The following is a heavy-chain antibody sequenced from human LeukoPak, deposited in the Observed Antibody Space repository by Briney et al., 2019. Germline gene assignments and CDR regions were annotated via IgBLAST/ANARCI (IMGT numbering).Heavy chain of an antibody. V-gene: IGHV5-51*01. CDR1: GYSFTSYW. CDR2: IYPGDSDT. CDR3: ARRAFLAVIVPGAFDI. D-gene: IGHD3-16*02. Sequence: GESLKISCKGSGYSFTSYWIGWVRQMPGKGLEWMGIIYPGDSDTRYSPSFQGQVTISADKSISTAYLQWSSLKASDTAMYYCARRAFLAVIVPGAFDIWGQGTMVTVSS. J-gene: IGHJ3*02.